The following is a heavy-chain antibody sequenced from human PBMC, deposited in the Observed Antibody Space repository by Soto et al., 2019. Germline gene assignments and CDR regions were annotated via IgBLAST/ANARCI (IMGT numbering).Heavy chain of an antibody. V-gene: IGHV3-33*01. D-gene: IGHD3-16*02. CDR2: IWYDGSNK. Sequence: GGSLRLSCAASGFTFSSYGMHWVRQAPGKGLEWVAVIWYDGSNKYYADSVKGRFTISRDNSKNTLYLQMNSLRAEDTAVYYCARDKYDYIWGSYSYFDYCGQGTLVTVSS. CDR1: GFTFSSYG. CDR3: ARDKYDYIWGSYSYFDY. J-gene: IGHJ4*02.